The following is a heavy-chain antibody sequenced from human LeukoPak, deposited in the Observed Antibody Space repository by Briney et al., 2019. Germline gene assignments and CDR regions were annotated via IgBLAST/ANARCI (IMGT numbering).Heavy chain of an antibody. CDR2: IWYDGSNK. J-gene: IGHJ4*02. V-gene: IGHV3-30*02. CDR3: AKVDYYGSGRSLDY. CDR1: GFTFSSYG. Sequence: RGSLRVSCAASGFTFSSYGMHWVRQAPGKGLEWVAVIWYDGSNKYYADSVKGRFTISRDNSKNTLYLQMNSLRAEDTAVYYCAKVDYYGSGRSLDYWGQGTVAAVSS. D-gene: IGHD3-10*01.